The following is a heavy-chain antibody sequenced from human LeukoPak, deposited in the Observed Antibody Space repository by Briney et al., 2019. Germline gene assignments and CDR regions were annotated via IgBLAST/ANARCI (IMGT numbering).Heavy chain of an antibody. CDR1: GFTFSSYA. Sequence: GGSLRLSCAASGFTFSSYAMSWVRQAPGKGLEWVSAISGSGGSTYYADSVKGRFTISRDNSKNTLYLQMNSLRAEDTAVYYCARLTFGGVIVNFDYWGQGTLVTVSS. D-gene: IGHD3-16*02. CDR2: ISGSGGST. CDR3: ARLTFGGVIVNFDY. V-gene: IGHV3-23*01. J-gene: IGHJ4*02.